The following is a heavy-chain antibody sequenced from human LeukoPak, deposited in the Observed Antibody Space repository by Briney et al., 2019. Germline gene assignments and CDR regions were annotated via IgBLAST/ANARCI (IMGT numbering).Heavy chain of an antibody. D-gene: IGHD3-10*01. J-gene: IGHJ4*02. V-gene: IGHV3-23*01. CDR1: GFTFSSYA. CDR2: ISGSGGST. Sequence: GGSLRLSCAASGFTFSSYAMSWVRQAPGKGLEWVSAISGSGGSTYYADSVKGRFTIYRDNSKNTLYLQMNSLRAEDTAVYYCASSSITMVRGNDYWGQGTLVTVSS. CDR3: ASSSITMVRGNDY.